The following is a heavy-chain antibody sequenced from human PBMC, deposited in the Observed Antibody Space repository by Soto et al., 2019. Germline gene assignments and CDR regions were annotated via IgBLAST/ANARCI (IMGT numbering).Heavy chain of an antibody. V-gene: IGHV3-53*01. D-gene: IGHD3-9*01. CDR1: GFTLDKYT. CDR3: ARDREPDGIWTFDS. Sequence: GGSLRLSCAAFGFTLDKYTMGWVRQAPGKRLEWVAESFSSGGTQYADSVKGRFTISRDNSRNMVFLQMNGLRVEDTALYYCARDREPDGIWTFDSWGQGALVTVSS. CDR2: SFSSGGT. J-gene: IGHJ4*02.